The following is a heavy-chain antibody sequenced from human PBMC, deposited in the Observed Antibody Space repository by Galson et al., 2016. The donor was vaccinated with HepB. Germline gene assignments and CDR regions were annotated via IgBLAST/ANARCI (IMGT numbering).Heavy chain of an antibody. CDR1: GYTFTHYG. D-gene: IGHD4-23*01. J-gene: IGHJ4*02. CDR2: LSLYNGNP. CDR3: ARIAYGANFIDF. V-gene: IGHV1-18*01. Sequence: SVKVSCKASGYTFTHYGITWIRQAPGQGLEWMGWLSLYNGNPNYAKSLQDIVTMTADTSTSTAYMDLRSLRSDDTAVYYCARIAYGANFIDFWGPGTLVTVSS.